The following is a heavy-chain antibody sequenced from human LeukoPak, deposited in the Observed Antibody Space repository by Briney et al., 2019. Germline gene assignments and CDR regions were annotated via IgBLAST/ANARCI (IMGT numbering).Heavy chain of an antibody. V-gene: IGHV4-59*12. Sequence: SETLSLTCAVSGGSISSYYWSWIRQPPGKGLEWIGYIYYSGSTNYNPSLKSRVTISVGTSKNQFSLKLSSVTAADTAVYYCARRDLDAFDIWGQGTMVTVSS. CDR1: GGSISSYY. CDR3: ARRDLDAFDI. CDR2: IYYSGST. J-gene: IGHJ3*02.